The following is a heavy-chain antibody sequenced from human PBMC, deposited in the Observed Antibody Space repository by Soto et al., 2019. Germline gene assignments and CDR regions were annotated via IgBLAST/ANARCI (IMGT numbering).Heavy chain of an antibody. Sequence: QVQLVQSGAEVKKPGASVKVSCKVSGYTLTELSMHWVRQAPGKGLEWMGGIDPEDGEASYAQKFQGRASMTEDKSTGTAYMEMSGLKSENTTVYYCATDQGSGWDWFDPWGQGTLVTVSS. V-gene: IGHV1-24*01. CDR1: GYTLTELS. CDR2: IDPEDGEA. D-gene: IGHD6-19*01. J-gene: IGHJ5*02. CDR3: ATDQGSGWDWFDP.